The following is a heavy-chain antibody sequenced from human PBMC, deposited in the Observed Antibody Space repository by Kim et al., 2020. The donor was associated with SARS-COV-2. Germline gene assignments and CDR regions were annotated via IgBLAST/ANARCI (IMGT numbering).Heavy chain of an antibody. CDR2: ISYDGSNK. CDR1: GFTFSSYG. V-gene: IGHV3-33*05. CDR3: ARDGGEWLAENWFDP. Sequence: GGSLRLSCAASGFTFSSYGMHWVRQAPGKGLEWVAVISYDGSNKYYADSVKGRFTISRDNSKNTLYLQMNSLRAEDTAVYYCARDGGEWLAENWFDPWG. D-gene: IGHD6-19*01. J-gene: IGHJ5*02.